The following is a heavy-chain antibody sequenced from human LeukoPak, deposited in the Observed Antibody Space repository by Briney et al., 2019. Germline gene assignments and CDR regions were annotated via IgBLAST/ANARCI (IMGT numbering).Heavy chain of an antibody. D-gene: IGHD3-22*01. CDR3: ARVAGEASGYHPFDI. Sequence: GGSLRLSCAASGFIIFKSWMTCVRQAPGKGLEWVAIIKQDASETYYGDSVKGRFTISRDNAKNSIYLHMRSLRVEDTAVYCCARVAGEASGYHPFDIWGQGAMVTASS. V-gene: IGHV3-7*03. CDR1: GFIIFKSW. CDR2: IKQDASET. J-gene: IGHJ3*02.